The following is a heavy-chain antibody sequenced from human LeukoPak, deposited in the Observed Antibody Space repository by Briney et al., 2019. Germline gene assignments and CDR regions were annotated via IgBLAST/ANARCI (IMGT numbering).Heavy chain of an antibody. V-gene: IGHV4-4*07. J-gene: IGHJ6*02. CDR3: ARGCSSTSCWLRMDV. CDR2: IYTSGSP. CDR1: GGSITNYY. D-gene: IGHD2-2*01. Sequence: PSEILSLTCTVSGGSITNYYWSWIRQPAGKGLEWIGRIYTSGSPSYNPSLKSRVTMSVDTSKNQFSLKLNSVTAADTAVYYCARGCSSTSCWLRMDVWGQGTTVTVSS.